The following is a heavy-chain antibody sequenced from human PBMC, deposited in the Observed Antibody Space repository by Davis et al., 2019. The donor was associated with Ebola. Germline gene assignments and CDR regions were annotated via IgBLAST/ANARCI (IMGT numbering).Heavy chain of an antibody. CDR2: IHYSGNT. CDR3: TRGHGWTDY. D-gene: IGHD6-19*01. J-gene: IGHJ4*02. Sequence: GSLRLSCTVSGGSLGDYHWTWIRQPPGRGLEWIGCIHYSGNTDYNPSLKTRVAISVDTSKNQFSLRLTSVTAADTAMYFCTRGHGWTDYWGQGTLVAVSS. CDR1: GGSLGDYH. V-gene: IGHV4-59*01.